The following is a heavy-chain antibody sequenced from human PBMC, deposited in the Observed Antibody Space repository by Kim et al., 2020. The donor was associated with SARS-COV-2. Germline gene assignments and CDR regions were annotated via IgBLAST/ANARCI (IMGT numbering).Heavy chain of an antibody. Sequence: RVTISVDTSKNQFSLKLSSVTAADTAVYYCARLGNYYGSGSYFRTDAFDIWGQGTMVTVSS. J-gene: IGHJ3*02. D-gene: IGHD3-10*01. CDR3: ARLGNYYGSGSYFRTDAFDI. V-gene: IGHV4-59*08.